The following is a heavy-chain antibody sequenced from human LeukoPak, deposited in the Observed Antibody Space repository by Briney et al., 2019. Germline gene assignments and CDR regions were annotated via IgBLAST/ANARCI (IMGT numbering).Heavy chain of an antibody. D-gene: IGHD2-2*01. J-gene: IGHJ3*02. CDR2: ISGSGGST. CDR3: ARGPCTSCYVGEPFDI. CDR1: GFTFSSYA. V-gene: IGHV3-23*01. Sequence: GGSLRLSCAASGFTFSSYAMSWVRQAPGKGLEWVSAISGSGGSTYYADSVKGRFTISRDNAKNSLYLQMNSLRAEDTAVYYCARGPCTSCYVGEPFDIWGQGTMVTVSS.